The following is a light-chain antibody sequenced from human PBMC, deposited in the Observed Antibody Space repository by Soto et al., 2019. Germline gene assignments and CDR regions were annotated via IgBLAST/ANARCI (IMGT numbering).Light chain of an antibody. Sequence: AIPLTQSPSSLSASIGDRVTITCRARQGIGSALAWYQQAPGKPPKLLIFDASTLENGVPSMFSGGGSGTDFTLTISSLQPEDFATYYWLLYNTYPQAFGGGTKVEIK. CDR2: DAS. V-gene: IGKV1-13*02. CDR1: QGIGSA. J-gene: IGKJ4*01. CDR3: LLYNTYPQA.